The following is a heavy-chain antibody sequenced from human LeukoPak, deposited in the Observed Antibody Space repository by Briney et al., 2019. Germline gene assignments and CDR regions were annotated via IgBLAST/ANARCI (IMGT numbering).Heavy chain of an antibody. Sequence: PSETLSLTFTVSDYSISSGYYWGWIRQPPGKGLEWIRSIYHSGSTYYSPSLKSRVTISLDTSKNQFSLKLSSVTAADTAVYYCARHRYCGGDCYSPVDAFDIWGQGTMVTVSS. CDR1: DYSISSGYY. CDR3: ARHRYCGGDCYSPVDAFDI. D-gene: IGHD2-21*01. J-gene: IGHJ3*02. CDR2: IYHSGST. V-gene: IGHV4-38-2*02.